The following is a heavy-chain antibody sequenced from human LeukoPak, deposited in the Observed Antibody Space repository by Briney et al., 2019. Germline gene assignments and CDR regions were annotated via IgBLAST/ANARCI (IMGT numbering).Heavy chain of an antibody. CDR1: GFTSSSYS. D-gene: IGHD1-1*01. CDR2: ISSSSSYI. V-gene: IGHV3-21*01. CDR3: ASPLQGEYYFDY. J-gene: IGHJ4*02. Sequence: GGSLSLSCAASGFTSSSYSMNWVRQAPGKGLEWVSSISSSSSYIYYADSAKGRFTISRDNAKNSLYLQMNSLRAEDTAVYYCASPLQGEYYFDYWGQGTLVTVSS.